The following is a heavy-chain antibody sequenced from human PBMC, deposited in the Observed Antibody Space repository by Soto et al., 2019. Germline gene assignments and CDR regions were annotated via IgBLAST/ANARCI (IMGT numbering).Heavy chain of an antibody. CDR1: GFTFSSYA. J-gene: IGHJ4*02. CDR3: AKESTRGYSGYAYFDY. Sequence: GGSLRLSCAASGFTFSSYAMSWVRQAPGKGLEWVSAISGSGGSTYYADSVKGRFTISRDNSKNTLYLQMNSLRAEDTAVYYCAKESTRGYSGYAYFDYWGQGTLVTVSS. D-gene: IGHD5-12*01. CDR2: ISGSGGST. V-gene: IGHV3-23*01.